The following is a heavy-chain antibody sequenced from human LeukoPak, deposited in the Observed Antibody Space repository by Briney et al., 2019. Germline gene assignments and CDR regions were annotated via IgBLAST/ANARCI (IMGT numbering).Heavy chain of an antibody. J-gene: IGHJ5*02. CDR1: GFTFSSYS. V-gene: IGHV3-21*01. CDR3: ARDSSPRKNYDFWSGYPNWFDP. Sequence: GGSLRLSCAASGFTFSSYSMNWVRQAPGKGLEWVSSISSSSSYIYYADSVKGRSTISSDNAKNSLYLQMNSLRAEDTAVYYCARDSSPRKNYDFWSGYPNWFDPWGQGTLVTVSS. CDR2: ISSSSSYI. D-gene: IGHD3-3*01.